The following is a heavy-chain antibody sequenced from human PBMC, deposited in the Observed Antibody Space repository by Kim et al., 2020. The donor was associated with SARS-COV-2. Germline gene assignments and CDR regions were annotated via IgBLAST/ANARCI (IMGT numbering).Heavy chain of an antibody. J-gene: IGHJ4*02. D-gene: IGHD1-26*01. CDR2: IIPIFGTA. CDR1: GGTFSSYA. CDR3: ASLPTAKYSGSPQVDY. Sequence: SVKVSCKASGGTFSSYAISWVRQAPGQGLEWMGGIIPIFGTANYAQKFQGRVTITADESTSTAYMELSSLRSEDTAVYYCASLPTAKYSGSPQVDYWGQGTLVTVSS. V-gene: IGHV1-69*13.